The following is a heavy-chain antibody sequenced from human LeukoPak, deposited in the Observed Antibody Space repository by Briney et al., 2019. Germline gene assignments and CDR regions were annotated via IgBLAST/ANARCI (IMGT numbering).Heavy chain of an antibody. V-gene: IGHV1-18*01. CDR1: GYTFTSYG. CDR3: ARDRDYGDYNTQDLFVY. CDR2: ISAYNGDT. Sequence: ASVKVSCKASGYTFTSYGISWVRQAPGQGLEWMGWISAYNGDTNYAQRLQGRVTMTTDTSTSTAYMELRSLRSDDTAVYYCARDRDYGDYNTQDLFVYWGQGTLVTVSS. D-gene: IGHD4-17*01. J-gene: IGHJ4*02.